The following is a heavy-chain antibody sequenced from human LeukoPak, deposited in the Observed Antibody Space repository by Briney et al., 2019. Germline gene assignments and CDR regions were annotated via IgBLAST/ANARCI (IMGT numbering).Heavy chain of an antibody. Sequence: GGALRLSCAASGFTFSRFEMNWGRQAPGEGLVWGSYISSSSSYIYYADSVKGRFTISRDNAKNSLYLQMNSLRAEDTAVYYCARGARIVGATVDYWGQGTLVTVSS. J-gene: IGHJ4*02. CDR2: ISSSSSYI. CDR1: GFTFSRFE. V-gene: IGHV3-21*05. CDR3: ARGARIVGATVDY. D-gene: IGHD1-26*01.